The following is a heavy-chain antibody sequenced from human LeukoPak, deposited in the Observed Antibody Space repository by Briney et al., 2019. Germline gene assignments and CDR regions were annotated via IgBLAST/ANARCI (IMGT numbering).Heavy chain of an antibody. CDR3: ARGGGGMTYYYDSSSYYYFDY. CDR1: GFTFSSYW. V-gene: IGHV3-7*01. D-gene: IGHD3-22*01. CDR2: IKQDGSEK. Sequence: GGSLRLSCAVSGFTFSSYWMSCVRQAPGKGLEWVANIKQDGSEKYYVDSVKGRFTISRDNAKNSLYLQMNSLRAEDTAVYYCARGGGGMTYYYDSSSYYYFDYWGQGTLVTVSS. J-gene: IGHJ4*02.